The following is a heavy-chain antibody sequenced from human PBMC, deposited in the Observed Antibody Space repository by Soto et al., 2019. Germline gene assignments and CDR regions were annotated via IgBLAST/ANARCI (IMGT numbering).Heavy chain of an antibody. V-gene: IGHV3-33*01. CDR1: GFTFSSYG. J-gene: IGHJ6*02. CDR2: IWYDGSNK. D-gene: IGHD6-13*01. Sequence: QVQLVESGGGVVQPGRSLRLSCAASGFTFSSYGMHWVRQAPGKGLEWVAVIWYDGSNKYYADSVKGRFTISRDNSKNTLYLHMNSLRAEDTAVYYCARDKGAAAGTYRYYYYGMDVWGQGTTVTVSS. CDR3: ARDKGAAAGTYRYYYYGMDV.